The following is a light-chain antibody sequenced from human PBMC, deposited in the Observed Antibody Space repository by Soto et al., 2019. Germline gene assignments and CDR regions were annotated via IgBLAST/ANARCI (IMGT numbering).Light chain of an antibody. CDR1: SSDVGGYNY. CDR3: SSYAGSSNV. CDR2: EVN. Sequence: QSVLTQPPSASGSPGQSVAISCTGTSSDVGGYNYVSWYQQHPGKAPKLMIYEVNKRPSGGPDRFSGSKSGNTASLTVSRLQAEDEADYYCSSYAGSSNVFGTGTRVTVL. V-gene: IGLV2-8*01. J-gene: IGLJ1*01.